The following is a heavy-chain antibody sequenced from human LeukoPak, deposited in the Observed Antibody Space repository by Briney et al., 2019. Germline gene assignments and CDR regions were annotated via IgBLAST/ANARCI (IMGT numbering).Heavy chain of an antibody. J-gene: IGHJ4*02. CDR1: GDSFSSNIAA. V-gene: IGHV6-1*01. Sequence: SQTLSLTCAISGDSFSSNIAAWNWFRQSPSRGLEWLGRTYYRSRWTFEYAVSVKGRITFKSDTSKNQVSLHLTSVTPDDTALYYCARDLSAGADYWGQGILVTVSS. CDR3: ARDLSAGADY. D-gene: IGHD6-13*01. CDR2: TYYRSRWTF.